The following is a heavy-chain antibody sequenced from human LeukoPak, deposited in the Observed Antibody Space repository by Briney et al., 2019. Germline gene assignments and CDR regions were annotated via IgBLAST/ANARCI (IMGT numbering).Heavy chain of an antibody. CDR1: GGSISNYY. J-gene: IGHJ4*02. CDR2: IYTSGGT. Sequence: LETLSLTCTVSGGSISNYYWTWIRQPAGKGLEWIGRIYTSGGTNYNPSLKSRVTMSVDTSTNQFSLKLSSVTAADTAMYYCARAAEYSSGWYLFDFWGQGILVTVSA. CDR3: ARAAEYSSGWYLFDF. V-gene: IGHV4-4*07. D-gene: IGHD6-19*01.